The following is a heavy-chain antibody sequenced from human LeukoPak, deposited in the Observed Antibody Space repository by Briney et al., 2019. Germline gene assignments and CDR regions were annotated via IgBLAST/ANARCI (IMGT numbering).Heavy chain of an antibody. Sequence: ASVKVSCKASGGTFSSYAISWVRQAPGQGLEWMGGIIPIFGTANYAQKFQGRVTITADESTSTAYMELSSLRSEDTAVYYCARGLGYCSGGSCYMPGYWGQGTLVTVSS. V-gene: IGHV1-69*13. CDR3: ARGLGYCSGGSCYMPGY. CDR2: IIPIFGTA. D-gene: IGHD2-15*01. CDR1: GGTFSSYA. J-gene: IGHJ4*02.